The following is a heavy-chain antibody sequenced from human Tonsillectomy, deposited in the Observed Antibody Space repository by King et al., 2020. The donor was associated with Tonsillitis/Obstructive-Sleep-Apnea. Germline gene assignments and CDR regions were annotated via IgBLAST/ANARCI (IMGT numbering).Heavy chain of an antibody. J-gene: IGHJ4*02. Sequence: VTLKESGPALVKPPQTLTLTCTFSGFSLTSSGMCVSWIRQPPGKALEWLARIDWDDDKYYSTSLKSRLTISKDTSKNQVVPTMTNMDPVDTATYYCARIRSTSCLGDYWGQGTLVTVSS. CDR1: GFSLTSSGMC. CDR2: IDWDDDK. V-gene: IGHV2-70*11. CDR3: ARIRSTSCLGDY. D-gene: IGHD2/OR15-2a*01.